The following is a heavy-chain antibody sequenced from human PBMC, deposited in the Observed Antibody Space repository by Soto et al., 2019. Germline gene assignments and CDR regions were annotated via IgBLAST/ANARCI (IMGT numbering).Heavy chain of an antibody. CDR2: IYYSGTT. CDR1: DASINSGGYY. Sequence: SETLSLTCTVSDASINSGGYYWSWIRQHPGKGLEWIGFIYYSGTTYYNPSLKSRVTTSVDTSKNQFSLRLSSVTAADTAVYYCARGLIVMLAGIEELINSHFDSWGQGTLVTVS. V-gene: IGHV4-31*03. J-gene: IGHJ4*02. D-gene: IGHD2-21*02. CDR3: ARGLIVMLAGIEELINSHFDS.